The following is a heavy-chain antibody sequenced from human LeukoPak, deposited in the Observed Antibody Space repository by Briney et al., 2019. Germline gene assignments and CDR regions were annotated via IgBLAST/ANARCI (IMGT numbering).Heavy chain of an antibody. Sequence: GGSLRLSCAASGFTFSSYVMSWIRQAPGKGLEWVSGISGGAGGTYYADSVKGRFTISRDNSKNTLYLQMNSLKAEDTAMYYCAKGVVVYYGVNSNFDSWGQGTLVAVSS. J-gene: IGHJ4*02. D-gene: IGHD4-23*01. V-gene: IGHV3-23*01. CDR2: ISGGAGGT. CDR1: GFTFSSYV. CDR3: AKGVVVYYGVNSNFDS.